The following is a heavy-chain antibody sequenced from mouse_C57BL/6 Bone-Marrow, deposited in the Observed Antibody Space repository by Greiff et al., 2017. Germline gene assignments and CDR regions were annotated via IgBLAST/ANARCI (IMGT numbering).Heavy chain of an antibody. Sequence: VQLKESGGGLVQPGESLKLSCESNEYEFPSHDMSWVRKTPEKRLELVAAINSDGGSTYYPDTMERRFIISRDNTKKTLYLQMSSRRSEDTALYYCSSYDYGSSLNWYFDVWGTGTTVTVSS. V-gene: IGHV5-2*01. CDR3: SSYDYGSSLNWYFDV. D-gene: IGHD1-1*01. CDR2: INSDGGST. CDR1: EYEFPSHD. J-gene: IGHJ1*03.